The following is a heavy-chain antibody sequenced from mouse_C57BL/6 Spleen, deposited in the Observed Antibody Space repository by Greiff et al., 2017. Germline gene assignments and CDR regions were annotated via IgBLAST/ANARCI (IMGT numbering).Heavy chain of an antibody. CDR1: GYTFPSYG. CDR2: IYPRSGNT. CDR3: ARSIYYGNWDYAMDY. D-gene: IGHD2-1*01. Sequence: VQLQQSGAELARPGASVKLSCKASGYTFPSYGISWVKQRTGQGLEWIGEIYPRSGNTYYNEKFKGKATLTADKSSSTAYMELRSLTSEDSAVYFCARSIYYGNWDYAMDYWGQGTSVTVSS. V-gene: IGHV1-81*01. J-gene: IGHJ4*01.